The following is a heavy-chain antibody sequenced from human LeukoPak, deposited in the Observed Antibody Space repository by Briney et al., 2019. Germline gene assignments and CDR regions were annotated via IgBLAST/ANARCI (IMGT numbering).Heavy chain of an antibody. CDR3: AKGGSFSEGNIGY. J-gene: IGHJ4*02. V-gene: IGHV3-23*01. CDR2: ITGSGGTT. CDR1: GFTFSSYA. D-gene: IGHD1-14*01. Sequence: GGSLRLSCAVSGFTFSSYAMTWVRQAPGKGLEWVSAITGSGGTTYYVDSVKGRFTISRDNSKNTLYLQMNSLRADDTAVYYCAKGGSFSEGNIGYWGQGILVTVSS.